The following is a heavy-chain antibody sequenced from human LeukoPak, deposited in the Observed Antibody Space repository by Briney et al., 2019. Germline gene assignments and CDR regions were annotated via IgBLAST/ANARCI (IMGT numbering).Heavy chain of an antibody. CDR3: ARMPYYGSGSYYNK. CDR1: SGSISTSNYY. CDR2: IFYSGST. D-gene: IGHD3-10*01. J-gene: IGHJ4*02. V-gene: IGHV4-39*07. Sequence: SETLSLTCTVSSGSISTSNYYWGWVRQPPGKALEWIGNIFYSGSTYYSPSLKSRVTISLDTSRNQFSLKLSSVTAADTAVYYCARMPYYGSGSYYNKWGQGTLVTVSS.